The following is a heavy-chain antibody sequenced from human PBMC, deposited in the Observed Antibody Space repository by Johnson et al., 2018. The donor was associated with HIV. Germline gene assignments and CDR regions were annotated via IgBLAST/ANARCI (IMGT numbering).Heavy chain of an antibody. CDR1: GFTFSDYY. CDR3: AFDI. J-gene: IGHJ3*02. D-gene: IGHD7-27*01. V-gene: IGHV3-66*01. CDR2: IYKGGST. Sequence: VLLVESGGGLVQPGESLRLSCEASGFTFSDYYMSWIRQAPGKGLEWVAVIYKGGSTYYTDSVKGKFTISRDTSKNTVFLQMNSLRTTVLTGERTAFDIWGQGTMVTVSS.